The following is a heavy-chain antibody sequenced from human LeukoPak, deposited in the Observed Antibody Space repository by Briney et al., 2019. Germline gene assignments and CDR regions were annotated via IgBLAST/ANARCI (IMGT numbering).Heavy chain of an antibody. CDR3: ARVLLPRQDIVVVVAATQADY. J-gene: IGHJ4*02. D-gene: IGHD2-15*01. CDR1: GYTFTSYG. V-gene: IGHV1-18*01. Sequence: ASVKVSCKASGYTFTSYGINWVRQTPGQGLEWMGWISAYNGNTNYAQKLQGRVTMTTDTSTSTAYMELRSLRSDYTAVYYCARVLLPRQDIVVVVAATQADYWGQGTLVTVYS. CDR2: ISAYNGNT.